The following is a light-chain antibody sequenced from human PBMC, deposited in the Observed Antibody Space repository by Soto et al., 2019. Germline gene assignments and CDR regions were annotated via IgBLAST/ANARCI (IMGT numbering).Light chain of an antibody. CDR1: QSISSK. CDR2: GAS. Sequence: EIVMTQSPATLSVSPGERATLSCRASQSISSKLGWYQQRPGQAPRLLIYGASTRATGIPARFCGSGSGTEFTLTISSLQSEDSAVYYCQQYNSWTTITFGQGTRLEIK. J-gene: IGKJ5*01. V-gene: IGKV3-15*01. CDR3: QQYNSWTTIT.